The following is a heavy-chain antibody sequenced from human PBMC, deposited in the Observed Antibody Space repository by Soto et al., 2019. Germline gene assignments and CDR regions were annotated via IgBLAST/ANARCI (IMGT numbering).Heavy chain of an antibody. V-gene: IGHV3-23*01. CDR3: AKDRHSDGIWTSDY. J-gene: IGHJ4*02. CDR2: ILVGGST. D-gene: IGHD3-9*01. CDR1: GFTFRDYT. Sequence: EVQLLESGGHLVQPGGSLRLSCAASGFTFRDYTMNWVRQAPGKGLEWVSGILVGGSTYYADSVKGRFTISRDNSKSMLFLQMNSLRAEDTAFYYCAKDRHSDGIWTSDYWGRGTLVTVSS.